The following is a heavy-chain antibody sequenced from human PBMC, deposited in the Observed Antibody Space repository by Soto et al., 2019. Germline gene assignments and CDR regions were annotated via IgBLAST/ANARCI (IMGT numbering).Heavy chain of an antibody. J-gene: IGHJ4*02. CDR2: IYHSGST. CDR3: VRWGDYDSLDY. CDR1: GGSISRYY. Sequence: QVQLQESGPGLVKSSETLSLTCSVSGGSISRYYWGWVRQSAGKRLELIGYIYHSGSTNYNPSHMSRVTISIDTSKNQFSQKLSSVTAADTAVYYCVRWGDYDSLDYWGQGALVTVSS. V-gene: IGHV4-59*01. D-gene: IGHD3-22*01.